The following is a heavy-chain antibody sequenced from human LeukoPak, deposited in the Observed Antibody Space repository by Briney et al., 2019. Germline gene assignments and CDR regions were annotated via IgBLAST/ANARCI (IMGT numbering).Heavy chain of an antibody. J-gene: IGHJ4*02. Sequence: PGGSRRLSCAASGFTFSSYSMNWVRQAPGKGLEWVSYISSSSSTIYYADSVKGRFTISRDNAKNSLYLQMNSLTAEDTAVYYCARDQPYYDSSGWNYWGQGTLVTVSS. D-gene: IGHD3-22*01. CDR1: GFTFSSYS. CDR2: ISSSSSTI. CDR3: ARDQPYYDSSGWNY. V-gene: IGHV3-48*01.